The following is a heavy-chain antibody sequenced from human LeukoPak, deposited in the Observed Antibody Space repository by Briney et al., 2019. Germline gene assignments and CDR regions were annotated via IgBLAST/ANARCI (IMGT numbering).Heavy chain of an antibody. CDR3: ARDRDPKRELAVDAFDI. V-gene: IGHV3-48*01. CDR2: ISSISSTI. CDR1: GFTFSSYS. Sequence: PGGSLRLSCAASGFTFSSYSMNWVRQAPGKGLEWVSYISSISSTIYYADSVKGRFTISRDNAKNSLYLQMNSLRAEDTAVYYCARDRDPKRELAVDAFDIWGQGTMVTVSS. J-gene: IGHJ3*02. D-gene: IGHD1-26*01.